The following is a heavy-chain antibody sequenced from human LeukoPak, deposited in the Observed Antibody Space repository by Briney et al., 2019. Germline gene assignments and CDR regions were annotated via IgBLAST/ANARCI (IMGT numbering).Heavy chain of an antibody. CDR1: GFTFFSYW. D-gene: IGHD6-13*01. CDR3: AKGIATSGTSPPFDY. CDR2: IKQDGSEK. J-gene: IGHJ4*02. V-gene: IGHV3-7*03. Sequence: GGSLRLSCAASGFTFFSYWMRWVRQAPGKGLEWVANIKQDGSEKYYVDSVKGRFTISRDNAKNSLYLQMNSLRAEDTAVYYCAKGIATSGTSPPFDYWGQGTLVTVSS.